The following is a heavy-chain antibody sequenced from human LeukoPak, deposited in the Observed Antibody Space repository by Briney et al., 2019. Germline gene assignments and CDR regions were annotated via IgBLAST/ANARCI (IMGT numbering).Heavy chain of an antibody. V-gene: IGHV7-4-1*02. J-gene: IGHJ4*02. CDR1: GYTFTSYA. CDR3: ARTPRYCTNGVCYYFDY. D-gene: IGHD2-8*01. CDR2: INTNTGNP. Sequence: ASVKVSCKASGYTFTSYAMNWVRQAPGQGLGWMGWINTNTGNPTYAQGFTGRFVFSLDTSVSTAYLQISSLKAEDTAVYYCARTPRYCTNGVCYYFDYWGQGTLVTVSS.